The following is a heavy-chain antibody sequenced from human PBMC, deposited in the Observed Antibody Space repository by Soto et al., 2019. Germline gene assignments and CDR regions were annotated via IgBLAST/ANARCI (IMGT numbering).Heavy chain of an antibody. CDR2: IYYSGST. V-gene: IGHV4-59*08. Sequence: QVQLQESGPGLVKPSETLSLTCTVSGGSISSYYWSWIRQPPGKGLEWIGYIYYSGSTNYNPSLKSRVTISEDTTKNQCSLKLSSVTAADTAVYYCARRRYCSSTSCYAGNWFDPWGQGSLVTVSS. D-gene: IGHD2-2*01. CDR1: GGSISSYY. J-gene: IGHJ5*02. CDR3: ARRRYCSSTSCYAGNWFDP.